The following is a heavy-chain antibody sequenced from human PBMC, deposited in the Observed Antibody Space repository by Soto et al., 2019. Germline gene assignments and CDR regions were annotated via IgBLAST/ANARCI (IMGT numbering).Heavy chain of an antibody. CDR3: ARQPGFWSGYAFDI. J-gene: IGHJ3*02. CDR1: GGSISSYY. V-gene: IGHV4-59*08. Sequence: QVQLQESGPGLVKPSETLSLTCTVSGGSISSYYWSWIRQPPGKGLEWIGYIYYSGSTNYNPSLKSRVTISVDTSKNQFSLKLSSVTAADTAVYYCARQPGFWSGYAFDIWGQGTMVTVSS. CDR2: IYYSGST. D-gene: IGHD3-3*01.